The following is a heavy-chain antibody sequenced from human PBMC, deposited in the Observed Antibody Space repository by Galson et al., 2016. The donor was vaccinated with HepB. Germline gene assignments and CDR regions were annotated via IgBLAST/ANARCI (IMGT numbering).Heavy chain of an antibody. V-gene: IGHV1-2*02. CDR1: GYTFTGYY. D-gene: IGHD3-3*01. CDR2: INPNSGGT. J-gene: IGHJ6*02. Sequence: SVKVSCKASGYTFTGYYMHWVRQAPGQGLEWMGWINPNSGGTNYAPRFQGRVTMTRDTSISTAYRELSRLISDDTAGYYCARGISLFGVVIYAMYVWVPGTTVTVSS. CDR3: ARGISLFGVVIYAMYV.